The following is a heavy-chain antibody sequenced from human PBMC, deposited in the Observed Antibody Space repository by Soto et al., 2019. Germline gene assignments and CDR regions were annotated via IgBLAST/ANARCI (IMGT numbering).Heavy chain of an antibody. J-gene: IGHJ5*02. Sequence: EVQLLESGGGLVQPGGSLRLSCAASGFTFSSYAMSWVRQAPGKGLEWVSAISGSGGSTYYADSVKGRFTISRDNSKNTLYLQMNRLSAEDAAVYYCANLGQWLDWFDPWGQGTLVTVSS. D-gene: IGHD6-19*01. CDR2: ISGSGGST. CDR3: ANLGQWLDWFDP. CDR1: GFTFSSYA. V-gene: IGHV3-23*01.